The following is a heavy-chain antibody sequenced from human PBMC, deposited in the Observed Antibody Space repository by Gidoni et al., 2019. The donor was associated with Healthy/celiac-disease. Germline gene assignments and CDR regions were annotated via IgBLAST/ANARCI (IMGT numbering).Heavy chain of an antibody. Sequence: QVQLQESGPGLVKPSQTLSLTCTVSGGSISSGGYYWSWIRQHPGKGLEWIGYIYYSGSTYYNPSLKSRVTISVDTSKNQFSLKLSSVTAADTAVYYCARAWLRDFWSPSWFDPWGQGTLVTVSS. CDR1: GGSISSGGYY. CDR2: IYYSGST. CDR3: ARAWLRDFWSPSWFDP. V-gene: IGHV4-31*03. J-gene: IGHJ5*02. D-gene: IGHD3-3*01.